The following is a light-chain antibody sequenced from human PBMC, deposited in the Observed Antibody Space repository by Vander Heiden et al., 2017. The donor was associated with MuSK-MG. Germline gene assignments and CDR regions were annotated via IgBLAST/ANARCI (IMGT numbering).Light chain of an antibody. CDR2: AAS. CDR1: QDISSY. V-gene: IGKV1-9*01. J-gene: IGKJ4*01. Sequence: IQLAQSPSSLSASVGDRVTITCRASQDISSYLAWYQQKPGKAPSLLISAASTLQSGVPSRFSGSGSGTDFTLIISSLQPEDFATYYCQRLNNSGITFGGGTKVEI. CDR3: QRLNNSGIT.